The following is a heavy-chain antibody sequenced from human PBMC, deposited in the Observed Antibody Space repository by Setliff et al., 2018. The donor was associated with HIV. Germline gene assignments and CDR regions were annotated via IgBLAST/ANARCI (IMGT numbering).Heavy chain of an antibody. CDR2: INPSGGDT. D-gene: IGHD6-19*01. CDR3: ARGGQQWLPYYYYYMDV. CDR1: GYTFPDYY. J-gene: IGHJ6*03. V-gene: IGHV1-2*02. Sequence: GASVKVSCKASGYTFPDYYVHWVRQAPGQGLEWLGMINPSGGDTTYAQKFQGRVTMTRDTSINTAHMYLSSLRSDDMAIYFCARGGQQWLPYYYYYMDVWGEETTVTVSS.